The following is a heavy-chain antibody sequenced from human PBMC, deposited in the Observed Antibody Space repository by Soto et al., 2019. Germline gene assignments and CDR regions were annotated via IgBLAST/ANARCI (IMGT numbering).Heavy chain of an antibody. CDR3: ARVTSGYLFDY. D-gene: IGHD3-22*01. Sequence: AXSVKVSCKASGGTFSSYAISWVRQAPGQGLEWMGGIIPIFGTANYAQKFQGRVTITADESTSTAYMELSSLRSEDTAVYYCARVTSGYLFDYWGQGTLVTVYS. CDR2: IIPIFGTA. J-gene: IGHJ4*02. V-gene: IGHV1-69*13. CDR1: GGTFSSYA.